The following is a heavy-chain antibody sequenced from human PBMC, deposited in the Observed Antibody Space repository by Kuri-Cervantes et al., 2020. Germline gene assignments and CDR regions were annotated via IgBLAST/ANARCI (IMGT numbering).Heavy chain of an antibody. CDR3: ARDQFYYDSSGYYSGY. V-gene: IGHV3-48*01. J-gene: IGHJ4*02. CDR1: GFSLLNYN. Sequence: GESLKISCAASGFSLLNYNMNWVRQAPGRGLEWISYISSSGSNIYYADSVKGRFTISRDNAENSLYLQMDSLRVEDTALYYCARDQFYYDSSGYYSGYWGQGTLVTVSS. CDR2: ISSSGSNI. D-gene: IGHD3-22*01.